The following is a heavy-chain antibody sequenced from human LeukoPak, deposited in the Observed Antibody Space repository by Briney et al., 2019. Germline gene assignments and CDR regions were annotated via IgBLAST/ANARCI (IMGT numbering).Heavy chain of an antibody. Sequence: PWGSLRLSCAASGVTFSSYGMHWVRQAPGKGLEWVAFIRHDGSNKYYADSVKGRLPITRDNSKNTLYLQMNSLRAEDTAVYYCAKDYYGSGSYYNGDTDYWGQGTLVTVSS. V-gene: IGHV3-30*02. D-gene: IGHD3-10*01. CDR1: GVTFSSYG. CDR2: IRHDGSNK. J-gene: IGHJ4*02. CDR3: AKDYYGSGSYYNGDTDY.